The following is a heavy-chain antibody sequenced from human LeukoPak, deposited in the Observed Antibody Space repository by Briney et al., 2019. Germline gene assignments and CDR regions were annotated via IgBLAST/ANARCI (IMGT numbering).Heavy chain of an antibody. CDR3: ARHGAGEMATNGGFFDY. CDR1: GGSISSSNYY. D-gene: IGHD5-24*01. CDR2: MYYSGNT. V-gene: IGHV4-39*01. J-gene: IGHJ4*02. Sequence: SETLSLTCTVSGGSISSSNYYWGWIRQPPGKGLKWIGSMYYSGNTYYNPSLKSRVTISVDTSKNQFSLKLNSVTAADTAVYYCARHGAGEMATNGGFFDYWGQGTLVTVSS.